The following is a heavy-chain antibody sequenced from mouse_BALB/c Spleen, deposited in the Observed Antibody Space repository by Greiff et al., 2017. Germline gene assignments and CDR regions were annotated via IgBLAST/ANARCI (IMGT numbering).Heavy chain of an antibody. CDR3: ASSGSSHYYAMDY. Sequence: VQLQESGAELAKPGASVKMSCKASGYTFTSYWMHWVKQRPGQGLEWIGYINPSTGYTEYNQKFKDKATLTADKSSSTAYMQLSSLTSEDSAVYYCASSGSSHYYAMDYWGQGTSVTVSS. V-gene: IGHV1-7*01. CDR2: INPSTGYT. J-gene: IGHJ4*01. CDR1: GYTFTSYW. D-gene: IGHD1-1*01.